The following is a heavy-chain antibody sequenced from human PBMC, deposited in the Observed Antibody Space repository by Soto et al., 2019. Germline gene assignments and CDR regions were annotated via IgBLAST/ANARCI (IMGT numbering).Heavy chain of an antibody. J-gene: IGHJ3*02. V-gene: IGHV3-7*03. D-gene: IGHD7-27*01. Sequence: EVQLVESGGDLVQPGGSLRLSCAASGFIFTNYWMTWVRQAPGKGLEWEANINHDGSETYYLDSVKGRFAITRDNAKNSLFLQMNSLRDEDTAIYYCARSLLGPMAFDMWGHGTLVAVSS. CDR2: INHDGSET. CDR1: GFIFTNYW. CDR3: ARSLLGPMAFDM.